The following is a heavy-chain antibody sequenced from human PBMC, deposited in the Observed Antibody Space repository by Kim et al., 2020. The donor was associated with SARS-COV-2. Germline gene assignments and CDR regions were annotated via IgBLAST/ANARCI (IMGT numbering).Heavy chain of an antibody. J-gene: IGHJ3*02. Sequence: SETLSLTCTVSGGSISSSSYYWGWIRQPPGKGLEWIGSIYYSGSTYYNPSLKSRVTISVDTSKNQFSLKLSSVTAADTAVYYCARRSSNYDILTGHPQGAFDIWGQGTMVTVSS. V-gene: IGHV4-39*01. D-gene: IGHD3-9*01. CDR1: GGSISSSSYY. CDR3: ARRSSNYDILTGHPQGAFDI. CDR2: IYYSGST.